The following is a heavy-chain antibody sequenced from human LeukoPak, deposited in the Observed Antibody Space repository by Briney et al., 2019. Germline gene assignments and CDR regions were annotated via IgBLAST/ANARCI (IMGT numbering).Heavy chain of an antibody. CDR1: GFTVSSYE. D-gene: IGHD1-26*01. CDR2: ISSSGSTI. Sequence: GGSLRLSCAASGFTVSSYEMNWVRQAPGKGLEWVSYISSSGSTIYYADSVKGRFTISRDNAKNSLYLQMNSLRAEDTAVYYCARDGKRGKYYFDYWGQGTLVTVSS. J-gene: IGHJ4*02. CDR3: ARDGKRGKYYFDY. V-gene: IGHV3-48*03.